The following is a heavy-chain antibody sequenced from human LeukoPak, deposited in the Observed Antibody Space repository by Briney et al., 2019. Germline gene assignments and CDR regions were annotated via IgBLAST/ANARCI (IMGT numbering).Heavy chain of an antibody. CDR3: ARDSQPGLLWRQAFGY. Sequence: PGGSLRLSCAASGFTFSDYSMNWVRQAPGKGLEWVAVISYDGSNKYYADSVKGRFTISRDNSKNTLYLQMNSLRAEDTAVYYCARDSQPGLLWRQAFGYWGQGTLVTVSS. D-gene: IGHD3-10*01. CDR1: GFTFSDYS. CDR2: ISYDGSNK. J-gene: IGHJ4*02. V-gene: IGHV3-30*03.